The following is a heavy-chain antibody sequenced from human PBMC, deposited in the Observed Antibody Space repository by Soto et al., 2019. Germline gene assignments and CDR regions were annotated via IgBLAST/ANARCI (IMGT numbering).Heavy chain of an antibody. J-gene: IGHJ4*02. CDR3: ARIMAVGPPRWGDY. CDR1: GFSLSNARMG. D-gene: IGHD6-19*01. V-gene: IGHV2-26*01. Sequence: QVTLKESGPVLAKPTETLTLTCTVSGFSLSNARMGVSWIRQPPGKALEWLAHIFSNDEKSYSTSLKSRLTISKDTSKSQVVLTMTNMDPVDTATYYCARIMAVGPPRWGDYWGQGTLVTVSS. CDR2: IFSNDEK.